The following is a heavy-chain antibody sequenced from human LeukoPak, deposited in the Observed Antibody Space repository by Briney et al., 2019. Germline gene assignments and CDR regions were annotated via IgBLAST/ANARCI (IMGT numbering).Heavy chain of an antibody. CDR2: ISSSSSYI. J-gene: IGHJ4*02. CDR1: GFTFSSYS. V-gene: IGHV3-21*01. CDR3: ARGSGSYYKHLDY. D-gene: IGHD1-26*01. Sequence: PGGSLRLSCAASGFTFSSYSMNWVRQAPGKGLEWVSSISSSSSYIYYADSVKGRFTISRDNAKNSLYLQMNSLRAEDTAVYYCARGSGSYYKHLDYWGQGTLVTVSS.